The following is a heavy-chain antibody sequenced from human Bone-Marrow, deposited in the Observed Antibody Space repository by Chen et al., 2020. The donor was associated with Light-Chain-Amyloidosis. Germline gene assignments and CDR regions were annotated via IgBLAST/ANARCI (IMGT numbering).Heavy chain of an antibody. CDR3: ARVAGPRNWFDP. CDR1: GGSFSGYY. V-gene: IGHV4-34*01. Sequence: QVQLQQWGAGLLKPSETLSLTCAVYGGSFSGYYWSWIRQPPGKGLEWFGEINHSGSTNYNPSLKRRVTISVDTSKNQFSLKLSSVTAADTAVYYCARVAGPRNWFDPWGQGTLVTVSS. J-gene: IGHJ5*02. CDR2: INHSGST.